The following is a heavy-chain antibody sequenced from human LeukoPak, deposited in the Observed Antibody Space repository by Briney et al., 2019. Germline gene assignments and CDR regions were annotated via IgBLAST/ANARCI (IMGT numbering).Heavy chain of an antibody. CDR1: GGSFSNYY. CDR3: AGGLRYCSSTSCYTPWFDP. J-gene: IGHJ5*02. D-gene: IGHD2-2*02. V-gene: IGHV4-34*01. Sequence: SETLSLTCSVYGGSFSNYYWTWIRQTPGKGLEWIGEINHGGSTNFNPSLKSRVAISIDTSKNQFSLKLSSVTAADTAVYYCAGGLRYCSSTSCYTPWFDPWGQGTLVTVSS. CDR2: INHGGST.